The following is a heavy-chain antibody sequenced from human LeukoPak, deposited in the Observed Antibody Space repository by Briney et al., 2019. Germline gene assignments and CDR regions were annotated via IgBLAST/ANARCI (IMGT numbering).Heavy chain of an antibody. Sequence: GGSLRLSCAASGFTVSSNYMSWVRQAPGKGLEWVSVIYSGGSTYYADSVKGRFTISRDNSKNTLYLQMNSLRAEDTAVYYCARVGFYYGSGSQPRWFDPWGQGTLVTVSS. CDR3: ARVGFYYGSGSQPRWFDP. D-gene: IGHD3-10*01. CDR1: GFTVSSNY. J-gene: IGHJ5*02. CDR2: IYSGGST. V-gene: IGHV3-66*01.